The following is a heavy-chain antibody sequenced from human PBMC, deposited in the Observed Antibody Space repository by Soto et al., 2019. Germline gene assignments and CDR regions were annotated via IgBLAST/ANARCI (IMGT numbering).Heavy chain of an antibody. D-gene: IGHD3-9*01. Sequence: GAAVKCSCNASGYTFTSYDINWVRQATGQVLEWIAWMNPNSGNTGYAQKCQGRGTMTRNTSISTAYMELSSRRSEDTAVYYCAKWRYYDIVTGLPDSWGQGTLVTVSS. V-gene: IGHV1-8*01. CDR3: AKWRYYDIVTGLPDS. CDR1: GYTFTSYD. J-gene: IGHJ4*02. CDR2: MNPNSGNT.